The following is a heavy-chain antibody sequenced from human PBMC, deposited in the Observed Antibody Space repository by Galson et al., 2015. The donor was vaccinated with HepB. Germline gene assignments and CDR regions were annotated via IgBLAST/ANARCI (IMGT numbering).Heavy chain of an antibody. V-gene: IGHV3-21*01. D-gene: IGHD4-17*01. CDR2: ISSSSSYI. J-gene: IGHJ6*02. Sequence: LRLSCAASGFTFSSYSMNWVRQAPGKGLEWVSSISSSSSYIYYADSVKGRFTISRDNAKNSLYLQMNSLRAEDTAVYYCARDREGYGDYASYYYYGMDVWGQGTTVTVSS. CDR1: GFTFSSYS. CDR3: ARDREGYGDYASYYYYGMDV.